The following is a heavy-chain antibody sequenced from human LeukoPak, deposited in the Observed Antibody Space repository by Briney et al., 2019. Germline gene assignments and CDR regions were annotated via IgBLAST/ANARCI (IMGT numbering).Heavy chain of an antibody. Sequence: GRSLRLSCAASGFTLDDYAMHWVRQAPGKGLEWVSGISWNSGSIGYADSVKGRFTISRDNAKNSLYLQMNSPRAEDTALYYCAKDLRDGGDPGSAFDIWGQGTMVTVSS. CDR1: GFTLDDYA. CDR3: AKDLRDGGDPGSAFDI. J-gene: IGHJ3*02. CDR2: ISWNSGSI. V-gene: IGHV3-9*01. D-gene: IGHD2-21*02.